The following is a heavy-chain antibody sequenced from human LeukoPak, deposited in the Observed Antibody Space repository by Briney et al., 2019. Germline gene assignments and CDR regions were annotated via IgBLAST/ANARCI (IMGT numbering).Heavy chain of an antibody. CDR2: INAGNGNT. CDR1: GYTFISYA. Sequence: ASVKVSCKASGYTFISYAIHWVRQAPGQRLEWMGWINAGNGNTKYSQKFQGRVTITRDTSASAAYMELSSLRSEDTAVYYCARDYSGSYNWFDPWGQGTLVTVSS. CDR3: ARDYSGSYNWFDP. V-gene: IGHV1-3*01. J-gene: IGHJ5*02. D-gene: IGHD1-26*01.